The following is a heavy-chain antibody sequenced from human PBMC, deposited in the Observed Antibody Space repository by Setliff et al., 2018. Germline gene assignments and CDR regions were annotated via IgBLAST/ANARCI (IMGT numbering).Heavy chain of an antibody. CDR3: ARWTARAVDY. D-gene: IGHD6-6*01. J-gene: IGHJ4*02. V-gene: IGHV3-30*04. CDR2: ISYDGSNK. CDR1: GFTFSSYA. Sequence: GGSLRLSCAASGFTFSSYAMHWVRQAPGKGLEWVAVISYDGSNKYYADSVKGRFTISRDNSKNSLYLQMSSLRAEDTAVYYCARWTARAVDYWGQGTLVTVSS.